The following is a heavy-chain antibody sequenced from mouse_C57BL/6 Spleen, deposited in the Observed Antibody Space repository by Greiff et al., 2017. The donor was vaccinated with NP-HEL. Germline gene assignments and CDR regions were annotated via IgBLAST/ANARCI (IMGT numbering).Heavy chain of an antibody. J-gene: IGHJ1*03. V-gene: IGHV1-62-2*01. CDR2: FYPGSGSI. CDR3: ARHEGYYGYNERYFDV. CDR1: GYTFTEYT. D-gene: IGHD2-3*01. Sequence: VKLVESGAELVKPGASVKLSCKASGYTFTEYTIHWVKQRSGQGLEWIGWFYPGSGSIKYNEKFKDKATLTADKSSSTVYMELSRLTSEDSAVYFCARHEGYYGYNERYFDVWGTGTTVTVSS.